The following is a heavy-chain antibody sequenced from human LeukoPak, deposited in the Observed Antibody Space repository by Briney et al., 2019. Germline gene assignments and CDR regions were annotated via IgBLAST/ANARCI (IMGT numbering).Heavy chain of an antibody. J-gene: IGHJ4*02. CDR3: ARGGAARPDY. V-gene: IGHV3-48*01. CDR1: GFTYSNYR. CDR2: ISSSSSSI. D-gene: IGHD6-6*01. Sequence: GGSLRLSCAASGFTYSNYRMDWVRQAPGKGLEWVSYISSSSSSIYYADSVKGRFTISRDNAKNSLFLQMNSLRAEDTAVYYCARGGAARPDYWGQGTLVTVSS.